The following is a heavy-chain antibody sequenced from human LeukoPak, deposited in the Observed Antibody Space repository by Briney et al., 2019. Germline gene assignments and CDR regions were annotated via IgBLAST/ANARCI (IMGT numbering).Heavy chain of an antibody. CDR3: AREASGWYSPFDY. V-gene: IGHV3-30-3*01. D-gene: IGHD6-19*01. Sequence: GRSLRLSCAASGFTFSSYAMHWVRQAPGKGLEWVAVISYDGSNKCYADSVKGRFTISRDNSKNTLYLQMNSLRAEDTAVYYCAREASGWYSPFDYWGQGTLVTVSS. CDR1: GFTFSSYA. CDR2: ISYDGSNK. J-gene: IGHJ4*02.